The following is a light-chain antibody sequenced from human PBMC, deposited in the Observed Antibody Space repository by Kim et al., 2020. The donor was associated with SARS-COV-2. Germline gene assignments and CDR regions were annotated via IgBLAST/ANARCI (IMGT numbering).Light chain of an antibody. Sequence: ELVLTQSPGTLSLSPGEGATLSCRASQSVNGRFLALYQQKPGQAPRLLIYGASTRATGIPDRFSGSGSGTDFTLTISRLEPEDFAMYYCQQYDSSVWTFGQGTKVDIK. CDR3: QQYDSSVWT. J-gene: IGKJ1*01. CDR2: GAS. V-gene: IGKV3-20*01. CDR1: QSVNGRF.